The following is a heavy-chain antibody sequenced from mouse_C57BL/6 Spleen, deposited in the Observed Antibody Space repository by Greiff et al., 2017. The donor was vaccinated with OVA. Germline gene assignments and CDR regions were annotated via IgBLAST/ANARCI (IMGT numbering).Heavy chain of an antibody. V-gene: IGHV1-26*01. CDR1: GYTFTDYY. CDR2: INPNNGGT. CDR3: ARNYYGSSYVFAY. Sequence: VEPGASVKISCKASGYTFTDYYMNWVKQSHGKSLEWIGDINPNNGGTSYNQKFKGKATLTVDKSSSTAYMELRSLTSEDSAVYYCARNYYGSSYVFAYWGQGTLVTVSA. J-gene: IGHJ3*01. D-gene: IGHD1-1*01.